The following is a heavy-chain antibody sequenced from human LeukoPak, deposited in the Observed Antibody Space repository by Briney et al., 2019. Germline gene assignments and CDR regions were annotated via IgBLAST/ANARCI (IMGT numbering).Heavy chain of an antibody. CDR1: GFTFSSYA. CDR2: ISGSGGST. D-gene: IGHD3-22*01. CDR3: AKDALGITMIVGITDY. Sequence: PRGSLRLSCAASGFTFSSYAMSWVRQAPGKGLEWVSAISGSGGSTYYADSVKGRFTISRDNSKNTLYLQMNSLRAEDTAVYYCAKDALGITMIVGITDYWGQGTLVTVSS. V-gene: IGHV3-23*01. J-gene: IGHJ4*02.